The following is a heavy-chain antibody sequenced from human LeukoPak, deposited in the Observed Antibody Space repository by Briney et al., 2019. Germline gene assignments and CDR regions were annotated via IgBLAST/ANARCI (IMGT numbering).Heavy chain of an antibody. CDR1: GFTFSSHS. CDR3: ARAGSFDY. Sequence: PGGSLRPSCTASGFTFSSHSMNWVRQAPGKGLEWVSYISSSSGTIYHADSVRGRFTISRDNAKNSLYLQMNSLRAEDTAVYYCARAGSFDYWGQGTLVTVSS. V-gene: IGHV3-48*04. CDR2: ISSSSGTI. J-gene: IGHJ4*02. D-gene: IGHD1-1*01.